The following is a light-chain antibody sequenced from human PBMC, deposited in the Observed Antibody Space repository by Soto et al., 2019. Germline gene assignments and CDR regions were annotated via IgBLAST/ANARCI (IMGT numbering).Light chain of an antibody. CDR2: KVS. V-gene: IGKV2-30*01. CDR1: QSLVFSDGNIY. CDR3: MQSTHWVYT. J-gene: IGKJ2*01. Sequence: DVVMTQSPLSLPVTLGQTASISCRSSQSLVFSDGNIYLNWFHQRPGQSPRRLIYKVSNRDSGVPERFSGSGSGTDVTLKISRVEAEDVGVDYCMQSTHWVYTFGQGTKLEIK.